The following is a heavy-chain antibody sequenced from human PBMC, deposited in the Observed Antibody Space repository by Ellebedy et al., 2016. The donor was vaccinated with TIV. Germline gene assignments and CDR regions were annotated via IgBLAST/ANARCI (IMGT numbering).Heavy chain of an antibody. J-gene: IGHJ4*02. CDR3: ARGRRDNWSSYLFDH. D-gene: IGHD1-1*01. CDR1: GYTFASYD. V-gene: IGHV1-8*01. CDR2: MNPKSGNT. Sequence: AASVKVSCKASGYTFASYDINWVRQPTGHGLEWMGWMNPKSGNTGYAQKFQGRVTMTRNTSISTAFMELSSLRSEDTAVYYCARGRRDNWSSYLFDHWGQGTLVPVSS.